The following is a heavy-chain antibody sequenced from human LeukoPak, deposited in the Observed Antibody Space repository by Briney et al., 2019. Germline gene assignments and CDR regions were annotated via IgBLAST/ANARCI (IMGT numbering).Heavy chain of an antibody. CDR1: GGSFSSFY. Sequence: PSETLSLTCAVYGGSFSSFYWSWIRQPAGKGLEWIGRIYTSGSTNYNPSLKSRVTMSVDTSKNQFSLKLSSVTAADTAVYYCAREQMGATFDYWGQATLVTVSS. CDR2: IYTSGST. V-gene: IGHV4-4*07. J-gene: IGHJ4*02. D-gene: IGHD1-26*01. CDR3: AREQMGATFDY.